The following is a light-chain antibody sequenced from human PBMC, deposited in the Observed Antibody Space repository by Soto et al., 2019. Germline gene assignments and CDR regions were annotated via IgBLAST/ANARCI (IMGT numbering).Light chain of an antibody. Sequence: DIHMTQSASSLSASVLDIVTITCLASQSISNYLNWYQQKPGKAPNLLIHAASSLQSGVPPRFSGSGSGTDFTLTISSLQPEDFATYFCQQSYRNPITFGQGTRLEIK. CDR3: QQSYRNPIT. V-gene: IGKV1-39*01. J-gene: IGKJ5*01. CDR1: QSISNY. CDR2: AAS.